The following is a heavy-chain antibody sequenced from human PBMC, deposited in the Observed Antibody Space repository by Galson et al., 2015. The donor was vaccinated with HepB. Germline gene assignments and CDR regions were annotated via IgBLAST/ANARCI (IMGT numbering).Heavy chain of an antibody. V-gene: IGHV6-1*01. Sequence: CAISGDSVSSNSAAWNWIRQSPSRGLEWLGRTYYRSKWYKDYAISVKSRISTNPDTSKNQLSLQLKSVTPEDTAVYFCARAPGREESGYDTDAFDLWGQGTMVTVSS. CDR1: GDSVSSNSAA. CDR3: ARAPGREESGYDTDAFDL. D-gene: IGHD5-12*01. CDR2: TYYRSKWYK. J-gene: IGHJ3*01.